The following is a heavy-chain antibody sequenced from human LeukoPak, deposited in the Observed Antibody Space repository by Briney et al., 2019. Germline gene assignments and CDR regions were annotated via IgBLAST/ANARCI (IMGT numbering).Heavy chain of an antibody. CDR1: GGSISSSSYY. CDR2: IYYSGST. CDR3: ARGKPEYYYYYMDV. Sequence: SETLSLTCTVSGGSISSSSYYWGWIRQPPGKGLEWIGSIYYSGSTYYNPSLKSRVTISVDTSKNQFSLKLSSVTAADTAVYYCARGKPEYYYYYMDVWGKGTTVTVSS. V-gene: IGHV4-39*07. J-gene: IGHJ6*03.